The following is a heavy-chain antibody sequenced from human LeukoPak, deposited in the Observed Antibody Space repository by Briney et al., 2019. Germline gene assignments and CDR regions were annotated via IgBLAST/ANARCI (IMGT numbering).Heavy chain of an antibody. J-gene: IGHJ4*02. V-gene: IGHV3-30*18. CDR1: GFTFSSYG. Sequence: GRSLRLSCAASGFTFSSYGRHWVRQAPGKGLEGVAVISYDGSNKYYADSVKGRFTISRDNSKNTLYLQMNSLRAEDTAVYYCAKGDNWNEDGGLGYWGQGTLVTVSS. CDR3: AKGDNWNEDGGLGY. D-gene: IGHD1-1*01. CDR2: ISYDGSNK.